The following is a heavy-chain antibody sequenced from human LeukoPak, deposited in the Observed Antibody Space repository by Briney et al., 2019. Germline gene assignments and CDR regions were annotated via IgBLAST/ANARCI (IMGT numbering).Heavy chain of an antibody. Sequence: GGSLRLSCAASGFTFSSYSMNWVRQAPGEGLEWVSSISSSSSYIYYADSVKGRFTISRDNAKNSLYLQMNSLRAEDTAVYYCARGRTVRAFDIWGQGTMVTVSS. J-gene: IGHJ3*02. D-gene: IGHD4-17*01. CDR1: GFTFSSYS. CDR3: ARGRTVRAFDI. V-gene: IGHV3-21*01. CDR2: ISSSSSYI.